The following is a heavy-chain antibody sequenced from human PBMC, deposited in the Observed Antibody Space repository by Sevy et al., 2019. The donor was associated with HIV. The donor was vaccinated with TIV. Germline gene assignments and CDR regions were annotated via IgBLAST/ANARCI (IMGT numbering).Heavy chain of an antibody. CDR3: AREDSNGVCYSH. CDR1: VITFTIYT. J-gene: IGHJ4*02. CDR2: ISSSSSYI. V-gene: IGHV3-21*01. Sequence: GGSLRLSCAASVITFTIYTMNWVRQAPGKGLEWVSSISSSSSYIYYADSVKGRFTISRDNAKSSLYLQMNSLRAEDTAVYYCAREDSNGVCYSHWGQGTLVTVSS. D-gene: IGHD2-8*01.